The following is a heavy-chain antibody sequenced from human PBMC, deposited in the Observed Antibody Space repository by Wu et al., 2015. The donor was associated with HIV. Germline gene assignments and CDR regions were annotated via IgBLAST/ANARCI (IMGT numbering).Heavy chain of an antibody. CDR2: IVPLFDAP. D-gene: IGHD6-13*01. Sequence: QVQLVQSGVEVKKPGASVKVSCKTSGYTFTDYAPNWVRQAPGQGLEWMGRIVPLFDAPNYAQRFHDRLAITADGSTTTAYMELRNLRSEDTAVYFCTRSSFAGSSDTWYSFDKWGQGTLVTVSS. CDR3: TRSSFAGSSDTWYSFDK. J-gene: IGHJ4*02. CDR1: GYTFTDYA. V-gene: IGHV1-69*18.